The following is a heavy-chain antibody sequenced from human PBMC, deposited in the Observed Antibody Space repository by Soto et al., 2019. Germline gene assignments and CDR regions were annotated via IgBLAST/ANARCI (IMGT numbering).Heavy chain of an antibody. CDR2: INHSGST. CDR1: GGSFSGYY. D-gene: IGHD3-22*01. J-gene: IGHJ4*02. CDR3: ARGGSRYDSSGYYYDY. Sequence: QVQLQQWGAGLLKPSGTLSLTCAVYGGSFSGYYWSWIRQPPGKGLEWIGEINHSGSTNYNPSLKGRVTISVDTSKNQFSLKLSSVTAADTAVYYCARGGSRYDSSGYYYDYWGQGTLVTVSS. V-gene: IGHV4-34*01.